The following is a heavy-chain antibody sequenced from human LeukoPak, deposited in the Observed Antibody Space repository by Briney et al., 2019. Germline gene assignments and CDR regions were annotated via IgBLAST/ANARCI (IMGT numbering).Heavy chain of an antibody. CDR3: ARVSGVGWDFDY. V-gene: IGHV3-30-3*01. CDR1: GFTFSSYA. J-gene: IGHJ4*02. D-gene: IGHD6-19*01. CDR2: ISYDGSNK. Sequence: GRSLRLSCAASGFTFSSYAMHWVRQAPGKGLEWVAVISYDGSNKYYADSVKGRFTISRDNSKNTPYLQMNSLRAEDTAVYYCARVSGVGWDFDYWGQGTLVTVSS.